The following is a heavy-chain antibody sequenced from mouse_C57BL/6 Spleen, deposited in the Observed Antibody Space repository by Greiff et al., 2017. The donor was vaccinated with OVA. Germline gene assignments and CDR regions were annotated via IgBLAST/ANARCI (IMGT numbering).Heavy chain of an antibody. J-gene: IGHJ2*01. CDR1: GYSITSGYY. V-gene: IGHV3-6*01. CDR3: ARYYGSTAFDY. CDR2: ISYDGSN. Sequence: EVKLVESGPGLVKPSQSLSLTCSVTGYSITSGYYWNWIRQFPGNKLEWMGYISYDGSNNYNPSLKNRISITRDTSKNQFFLKLNSVTTEDTATYYCARYYGSTAFDYWGQGTTLTVSS. D-gene: IGHD1-1*01.